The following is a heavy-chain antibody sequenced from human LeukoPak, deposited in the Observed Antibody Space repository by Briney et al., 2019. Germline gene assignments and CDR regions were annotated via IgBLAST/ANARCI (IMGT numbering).Heavy chain of an antibody. V-gene: IGHV4-59*02. CDR3: VRDWEGFNFDI. D-gene: IGHD1-26*01. CDR2: IHNSGGT. Sequence: SETLSLTCTVSGGSVRSYHWSWLRQSPGEGLEWIAYIHNSGGTRYKPSLQSRVTISVDTSMNQFSLKLRSVTAADTAVYYCVRDWEGFNFDIWGQVTMVTVSS. CDR1: GGSVRSYH. J-gene: IGHJ3*02.